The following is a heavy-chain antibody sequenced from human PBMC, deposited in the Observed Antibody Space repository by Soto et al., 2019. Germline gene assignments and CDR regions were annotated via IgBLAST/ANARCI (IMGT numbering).Heavy chain of an antibody. CDR2: IKSDGSVS. CDR1: GFTFSHYW. V-gene: IGHV3-74*01. J-gene: IGHJ6*03. Sequence: EVQLVESGGGLVQPGGSLRLSCAASGFTFSHYWMYWVRQAPGKGLVWVSRIKSDGSVSSYADSVKGRLTISRDNVKNTLYLQMDSLRAEDTAVYYCARGDCVGGTCYSLAGSFYYYMDVWGKGTTVTVFS. D-gene: IGHD2-15*01. CDR3: ARGDCVGGTCYSLAGSFYYYMDV.